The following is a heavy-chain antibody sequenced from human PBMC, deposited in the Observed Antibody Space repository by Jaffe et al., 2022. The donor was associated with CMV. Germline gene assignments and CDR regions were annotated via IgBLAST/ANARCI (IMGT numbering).Heavy chain of an antibody. CDR2: IWYDGSNK. Sequence: QVQLVESGGGVVQPGRFLRLSCAASGFAFSSYGMHWVRQAPGKGLEWVAVIWYDGSNKYYGDSVKGRFTISRDNSKNTLYLQMNSLRVEDTAIYYCARDRWEYSSSLDYWGQGILVTVSP. CDR1: GFAFSSYG. V-gene: IGHV3-33*08. J-gene: IGHJ4*02. D-gene: IGHD6-13*01. CDR3: ARDRWEYSSSLDY.